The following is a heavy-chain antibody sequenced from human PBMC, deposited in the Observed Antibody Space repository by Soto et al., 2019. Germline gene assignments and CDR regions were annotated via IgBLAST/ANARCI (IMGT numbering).Heavy chain of an antibody. CDR2: IIPIFGTA. Sequence: QVQLVQSGAEVKKPGSSVKVSCKASGGTFSSYAISWVRQAPGQGLEWMGGIIPIFGTANYTQKFQGRVTLTADKPTSSAYMEPSSLRSEDTAVYYCARDDVAVPATGGYYYYGIDVWGQGTTVTVSS. CDR3: ARDDVAVPATGGYYYYGIDV. D-gene: IGHD2-2*01. V-gene: IGHV1-69*06. J-gene: IGHJ6*02. CDR1: GGTFSSYA.